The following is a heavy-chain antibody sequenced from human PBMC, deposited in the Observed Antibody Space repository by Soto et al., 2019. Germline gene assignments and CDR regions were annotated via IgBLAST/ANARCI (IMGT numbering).Heavy chain of an antibody. CDR3: AKVVVAATRHTDFDS. CDR1: GGSINSNNYY. V-gene: IGHV4-39*01. J-gene: IGHJ4*02. CDR2: IYYDGST. D-gene: IGHD2-15*01. Sequence: PSETLSLTCTVSGGSINSNNYYWAWIRQPPGKGLAWIASIYYDGSTYYNPSLKSRVTISIDTSKNQFSVRLRSVTAADTAIYYCAKVVVAATRHTDFDSWGQGTLVTVSS.